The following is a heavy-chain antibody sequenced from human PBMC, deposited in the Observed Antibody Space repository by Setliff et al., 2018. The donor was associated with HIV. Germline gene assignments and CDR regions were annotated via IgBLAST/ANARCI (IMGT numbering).Heavy chain of an antibody. D-gene: IGHD6-13*01. CDR2: IIPIFGTA. CDR3: ARDFSGQQLVGGWFDP. J-gene: IGHJ5*02. CDR1: GYNFTSHV. Sequence: SVKVSCKASGYNFTSHVISWVRQAPGQGLEWMGGIIPIFGTANYAQKFQGRVTITADESTSTAYMELSSLRSDDTAVYYCARDFSGQQLVGGWFDPWGQGTLVTVSS. V-gene: IGHV1-69*13.